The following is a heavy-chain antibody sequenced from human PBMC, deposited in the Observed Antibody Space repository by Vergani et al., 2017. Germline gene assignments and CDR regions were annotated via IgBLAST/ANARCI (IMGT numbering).Heavy chain of an antibody. V-gene: IGHV3-23*01. D-gene: IGHD5-24*01. CDR3: ARRRDGYNTFDY. J-gene: IGHJ4*02. Sequence: EVQLLESGGGLVQPGGSLRLSCAASGFTFSIYAMSWVRQAPGKGLEWVSVISGGGGITYYADSVKGRFTISRDNSKNTLYLQMNSLRADDTAVYYCARRRDGYNTFDYWGQGTLVTVSS. CDR1: GFTFSIYA. CDR2: ISGGGGIT.